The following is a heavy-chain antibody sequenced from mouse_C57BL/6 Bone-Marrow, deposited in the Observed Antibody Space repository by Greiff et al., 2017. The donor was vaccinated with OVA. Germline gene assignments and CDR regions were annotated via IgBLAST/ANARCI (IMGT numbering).Heavy chain of an antibody. CDR2: INPNNGGT. D-gene: IGHD2-1*01. CDR1: GYTFTDYY. J-gene: IGHJ2*01. Sequence: EVQLQQSGPELVKPGASVKISCKASGYTFTDYYMNWVKQSHGKSLEWIGDINPNNGGTSYNQKFKGKATLTVDKSSSTAYMELRSLTSEDSAVYYCARKGWGNYYFDYWGQGTTLTVSS. V-gene: IGHV1-26*01. CDR3: ARKGWGNYYFDY.